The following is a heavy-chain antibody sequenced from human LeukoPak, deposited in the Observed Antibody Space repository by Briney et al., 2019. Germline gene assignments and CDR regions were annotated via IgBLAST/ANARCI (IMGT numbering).Heavy chain of an antibody. J-gene: IGHJ4*02. D-gene: IGHD3-10*01. Sequence: ASVKVSCKASGNTFSSHEINWVRQATGQGLEWLGWMNPNSGNTGYAQKFQGRVTMTRNTSISTAYMELSSLRSEDTAVYYCARGNYFGSGSFDNWGQGTLVTVSS. CDR1: GNTFSSHE. CDR2: MNPNSGNT. CDR3: ARGNYFGSGSFDN. V-gene: IGHV1-8*01.